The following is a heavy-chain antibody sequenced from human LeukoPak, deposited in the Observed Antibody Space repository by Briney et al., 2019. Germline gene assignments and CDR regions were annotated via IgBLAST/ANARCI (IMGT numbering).Heavy chain of an antibody. CDR2: INHSGST. J-gene: IGHJ3*02. D-gene: IGHD5-18*01. CDR1: GGSFSGYY. CDR3: AGSYGSSERAFDI. V-gene: IGHV4-34*01. Sequence: SETLSLTCAVYGGSFSGYYWSWIRQLPGKGLEWIGEINHSGSTNYNPSLKSRVTISVDTSKNQFSVKLSSVTAADTAVYYCAGSYGSSERAFDIWGQGTMVTVSS.